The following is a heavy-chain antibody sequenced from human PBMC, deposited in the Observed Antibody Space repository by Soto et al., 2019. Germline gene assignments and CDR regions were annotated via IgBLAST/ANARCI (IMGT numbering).Heavy chain of an antibody. D-gene: IGHD5-12*01. Sequence: EVQLVESGGGLVKPGGSLRLSCAVSGFTFTSYTMNWVRQAPGKGLEWVSSINGGHNYIYYADSVKGRFTISRDNAKNSLYLQMDSLRAEDTAVYYCARDRGDGYNWGEFSYFDFWGQGTLVTVSS. CDR1: GFTFTSYT. V-gene: IGHV3-21*01. J-gene: IGHJ4*02. CDR3: ARDRGDGYNWGEFSYFDF. CDR2: INGGHNYI.